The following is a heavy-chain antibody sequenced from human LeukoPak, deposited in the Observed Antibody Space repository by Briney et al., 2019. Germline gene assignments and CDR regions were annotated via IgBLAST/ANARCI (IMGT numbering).Heavy chain of an antibody. Sequence: ASVKVSCKASGYTFTSYAMHWVRQAPGQRLEWMGWINAGNGNTKYSQKFQGRVTITRDTSASTAYMELSNLRSEDTAVYYCARAATAGIFDYWGQGTLVTVSS. J-gene: IGHJ4*02. V-gene: IGHV1-3*01. CDR3: ARAATAGIFDY. D-gene: IGHD6-19*01. CDR2: INAGNGNT. CDR1: GYTFTSYA.